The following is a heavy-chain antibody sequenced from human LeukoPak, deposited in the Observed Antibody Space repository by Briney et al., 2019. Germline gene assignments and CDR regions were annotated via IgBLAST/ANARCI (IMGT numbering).Heavy chain of an antibody. Sequence: SETLSLTCAVSGGSISSSNWWSGVRQPPGKGLEWIGEIYHSGSTNYNPSLKSRVTISVDKSKNQFSLKLSSVTAADTAVYYCARDKTYGSGGFDYWGQGTLVTVSS. J-gene: IGHJ4*02. CDR2: IYHSGST. D-gene: IGHD3-10*01. CDR1: GGSISSSNW. V-gene: IGHV4-4*02. CDR3: ARDKTYGSGGFDY.